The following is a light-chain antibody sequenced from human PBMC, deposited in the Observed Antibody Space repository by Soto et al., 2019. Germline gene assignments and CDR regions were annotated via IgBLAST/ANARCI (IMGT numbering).Light chain of an antibody. V-gene: IGKV1-5*01. CDR1: QSISSW. CDR2: DAS. Sequence: DIQMTQSPSTLSASVGDRVTITCRASQSISSWLAWYQQKPGKAPKLLIYDASSLESGVPSRFSGSGSGTKFTLTISSLQPDDFATYYCQQYNSQGTFGQGTKVDIK. J-gene: IGKJ1*01. CDR3: QQYNSQGT.